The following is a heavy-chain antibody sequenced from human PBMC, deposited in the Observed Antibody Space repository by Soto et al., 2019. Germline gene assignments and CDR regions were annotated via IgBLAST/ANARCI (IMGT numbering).Heavy chain of an antibody. CDR3: EKFWGPATGSVDDY. V-gene: IGHV3-30*18. J-gene: IGHJ4*02. D-gene: IGHD3-16*01. Sequence: QVQLVESGGGVVQPGRSLRLSCAASGFAFRNFGMQWVRQVPGKGLEWVASISYDGNIKKSADSVKGRFTISRDNSKNVLYMQMNSLRSEYTGVDYCEKFWGPATGSVDDYWGQGTLVTVSS. CDR1: GFAFRNFG. CDR2: ISYDGNIK.